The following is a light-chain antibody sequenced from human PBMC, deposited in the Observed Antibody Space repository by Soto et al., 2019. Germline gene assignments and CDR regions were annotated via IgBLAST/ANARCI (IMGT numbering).Light chain of an antibody. CDR2: GAS. J-gene: IGKJ5*01. CDR3: QQYYTWPS. CDR1: QRVSPN. V-gene: IGKV3-15*01. Sequence: EILMTQSPANLSVAPAERATLSCRASQRVSPNVAWYQQRPGQPPRLLIFGASTRATGIPGRFSGSGSGTEFTLTISSLESEDFAVYYCQQYYTWPSFGQGTRLEI.